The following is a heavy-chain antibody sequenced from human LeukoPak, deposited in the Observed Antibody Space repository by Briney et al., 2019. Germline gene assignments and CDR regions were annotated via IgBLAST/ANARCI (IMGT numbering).Heavy chain of an antibody. J-gene: IGHJ3*02. CDR1: GGTFSSYA. D-gene: IGHD2-15*01. CDR2: IIPIFGTA. V-gene: IGHV1-69*05. CDR3: AREAVVKTDAFDM. Sequence: SVKVSCKASGGTFSSYAISWVRQAPGQGLEWMGRIIPIFGTANYAQKFQGRVTITTDESTSTAYMELSSLRSEDTALYYGAREAVVKTDAFDMWNEGTMVTVSS.